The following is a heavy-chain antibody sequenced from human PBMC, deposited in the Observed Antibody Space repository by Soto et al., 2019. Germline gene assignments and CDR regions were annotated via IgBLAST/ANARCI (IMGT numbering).Heavy chain of an antibody. Sequence: SVKVSCKDSGGLFSSFAISWVRQAPGQGLEWMGGIIPVFGTTNYAQKFQGRVTITADESTNTAYMELSSLTSDDTAMYYCARGGGPYVWFNEFWGQGTQVTVS. CDR3: ARGGGPYVWFNEF. CDR2: IIPVFGTT. CDR1: GGLFSSFA. J-gene: IGHJ4*02. D-gene: IGHD3-16*01. V-gene: IGHV1-69*13.